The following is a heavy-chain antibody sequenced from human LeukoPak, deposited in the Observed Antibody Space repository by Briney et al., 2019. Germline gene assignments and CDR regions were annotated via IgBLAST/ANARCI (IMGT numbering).Heavy chain of an antibody. Sequence: PGGSLRLSCAASGFTFSSYSMNWVRQAPGKGLEWVSSIGSSSSYIYYADSVKGRFTISRDNAKNSLYLQMNSLRAEDTAVYYCARDQGNPYDSSGYYFWVYWGQGTLVTVSS. CDR3: ARDQGNPYDSSGYYFWVY. J-gene: IGHJ4*02. CDR2: IGSSSSYI. V-gene: IGHV3-21*01. CDR1: GFTFSSYS. D-gene: IGHD3-22*01.